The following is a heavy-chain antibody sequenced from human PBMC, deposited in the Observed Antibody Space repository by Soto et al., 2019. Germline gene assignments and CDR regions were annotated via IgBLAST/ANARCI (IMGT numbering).Heavy chain of an antibody. Sequence: WGSLRLSCAASGFTFGSYGMHCFRQSPCKWLEWVGVISYDGSNKYYADSVKGRFTISRDNSKNTLYLQMNSLRAEDTAVYYCAKDRRITIFGVVPSPTYGMDVWGQGTTVTVSS. CDR1: GFTFGSYG. J-gene: IGHJ6*02. CDR2: ISYDGSNK. CDR3: AKDRRITIFGVVPSPTYGMDV. V-gene: IGHV3-30*18. D-gene: IGHD3-3*01.